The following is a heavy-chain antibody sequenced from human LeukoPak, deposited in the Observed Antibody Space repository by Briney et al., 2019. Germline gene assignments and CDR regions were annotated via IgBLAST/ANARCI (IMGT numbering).Heavy chain of an antibody. J-gene: IGHJ4*02. V-gene: IGHV3-7*03. CDR2: IKEDGSEK. CDR1: GFTFSHYW. Sequence: GWSLRLSCAASGFTFSHYWMSWVRQAPGNGLEWVANIKEDGSEKYYVDSVKGRFTISRDNAKNSLYLQMNGLRAEDTAVYYCTTAASISHYFDYWGQGTLVTVSS. CDR3: TTAASISHYFDY. D-gene: IGHD2-21*01.